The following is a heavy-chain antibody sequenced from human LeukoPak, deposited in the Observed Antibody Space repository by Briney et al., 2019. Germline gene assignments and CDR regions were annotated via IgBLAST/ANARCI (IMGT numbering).Heavy chain of an antibody. CDR3: ARYTTVTTIFDY. J-gene: IGHJ4*02. CDR2: ISSSGSTI. CDR1: GFTFSDYY. D-gene: IGHD4-17*01. Sequence: GGTPRLSCAASGFTFSDYYMSWIRDAPGKGLEWVSYISSSGSTIYHADSVKGRFTISRDNAKNSLYLQMNSLRAEDTAVYYCARYTTVTTIFDYWGQGTLVTVSS. V-gene: IGHV3-11*01.